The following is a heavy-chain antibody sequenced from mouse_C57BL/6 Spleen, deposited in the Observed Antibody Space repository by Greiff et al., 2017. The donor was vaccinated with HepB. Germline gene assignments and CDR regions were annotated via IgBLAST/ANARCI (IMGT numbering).Heavy chain of an antibody. J-gene: IGHJ2*01. V-gene: IGHV1-55*01. CDR1: GYTFTSYW. CDR3: APIYYDYDRNYFDY. Sequence: QVQLKQPGAELVKPGASVKMSCKASGYTFTSYWITWVKQRPGQGLEWIGDIYPGSGSTNYNEKFKSKATLTVDTSSSTAYMQLSSLTSEDSAVYYCAPIYYDYDRNYFDYWGQGTTLTVSS. D-gene: IGHD2-4*01. CDR2: IYPGSGST.